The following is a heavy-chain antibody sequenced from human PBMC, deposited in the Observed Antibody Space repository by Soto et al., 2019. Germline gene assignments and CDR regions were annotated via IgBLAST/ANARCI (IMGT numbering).Heavy chain of an antibody. CDR3: ARDTVLGYCSGGSCYDDAFDI. D-gene: IGHD2-15*01. J-gene: IGHJ3*02. Sequence: ASVKVSCKASGYTFTSYGISWVRQAPGQGLEWMGWISAYNGNTNYAQKLQGRVTMTTDTSTSTAYMELRSLRSDDTAVYYCARDTVLGYCSGGSCYDDAFDIWGQGTMVTVSS. V-gene: IGHV1-18*01. CDR1: GYTFTSYG. CDR2: ISAYNGNT.